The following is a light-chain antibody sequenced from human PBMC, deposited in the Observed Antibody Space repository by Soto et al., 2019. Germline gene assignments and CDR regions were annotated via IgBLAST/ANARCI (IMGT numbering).Light chain of an antibody. CDR2: GAS. V-gene: IGKV3-20*01. J-gene: IGKJ2*01. Sequence: EIVLTQSPGTLSLSPGERATLSCRASQSVSSSYLAWYQKKPGQAPRLLIYGASSRATGIPDRFSGSGSGTDFTRTISRLEPEDFGVYYCQQYGSAAAFGQGTKLEIK. CDR1: QSVSSSY. CDR3: QQYGSAAA.